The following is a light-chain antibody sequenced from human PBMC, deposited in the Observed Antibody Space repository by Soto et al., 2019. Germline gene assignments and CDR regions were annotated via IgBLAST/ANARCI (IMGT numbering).Light chain of an antibody. Sequence: QPVLTQSPSTSASLGASVKITCTLSSGHSSYAIAWHQQQPEKGPRYLMTLGSDGSQRKGDGIPDRFSGSSSGAERYLTISSLQSEDEADYYCQTWGSGIRVFGGGTQLTVL. CDR1: SGHSSYA. CDR3: QTWGSGIRV. V-gene: IGLV4-69*01. CDR2: LGSDGSQ. J-gene: IGLJ3*02.